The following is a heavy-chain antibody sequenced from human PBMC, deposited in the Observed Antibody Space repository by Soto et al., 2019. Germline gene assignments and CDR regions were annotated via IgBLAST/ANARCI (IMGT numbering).Heavy chain of an antibody. V-gene: IGHV3-48*01. D-gene: IGHD3-10*01. CDR2: ISSSSTTI. CDR1: GFTFSSYS. Sequence: EVQLVESGGDLVQPGGSLRLSCAASGFTFSSYSMNWVRQAPGKGLEWISYISSSSTTIYYADSVKGRFTISRDNAENSRHLQMNSLRAEDTAVYYCAGRGGVVRGNYYGMHVWGQGTTVTVSS. CDR3: AGRGGVVRGNYYGMHV. J-gene: IGHJ6*02.